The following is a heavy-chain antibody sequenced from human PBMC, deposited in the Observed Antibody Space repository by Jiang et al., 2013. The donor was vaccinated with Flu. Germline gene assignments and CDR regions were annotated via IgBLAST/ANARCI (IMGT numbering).Heavy chain of an antibody. CDR3: AKDQNPYASGSGTYWDY. CDR2: IQNSGSNR. CDR1: GFTFSSYG. D-gene: IGHD3-10*01. J-gene: IGHJ4*02. V-gene: IGHV3-30*02. Sequence: VQLLESGGGVVQPGGSLRLSCAASGFTFSSYGLHWVRQAPGKGLEWVAFIQNSGSNREYADSVKGRFTISRDNSKSTLYLQMNSLRGEDTAIYYCAKDQNPYASGSGTYWDYWGQGTLVTVPS.